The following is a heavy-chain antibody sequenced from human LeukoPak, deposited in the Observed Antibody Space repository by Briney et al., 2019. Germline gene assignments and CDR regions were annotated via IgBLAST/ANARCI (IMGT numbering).Heavy chain of an antibody. Sequence: SVKVSCKASGGTFSSYAISWVRQAPGQGLEWMGGIIPIFGTANYAQKFQGRVTITADESTSTAYMELSSLRSEDTAVYYCARDLAYYDILTYWGQGTLVTVSS. CDR3: ARDLAYYDILTY. J-gene: IGHJ4*02. CDR1: GGTFSSYA. D-gene: IGHD3-9*01. V-gene: IGHV1-69*13. CDR2: IIPIFGTA.